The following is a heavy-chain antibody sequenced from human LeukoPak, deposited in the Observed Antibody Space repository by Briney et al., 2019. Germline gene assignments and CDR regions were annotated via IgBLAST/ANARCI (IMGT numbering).Heavy chain of an antibody. CDR2: IGGSGGST. CDR3: AKDHSCTNGVCSLGH. V-gene: IGHV3-23*01. D-gene: IGHD2-8*01. J-gene: IGHJ4*02. Sequence: GGSLRLSCAASGFAFSSYAMSWVRQAPGKGLEWVSAIGGSGGSTDYADSVKGRFTISRDNSKDTLFLQMSSLRAEDTAVYYCAKDHSCTNGVCSLGHWGQGTLVIVSS. CDR1: GFAFSSYA.